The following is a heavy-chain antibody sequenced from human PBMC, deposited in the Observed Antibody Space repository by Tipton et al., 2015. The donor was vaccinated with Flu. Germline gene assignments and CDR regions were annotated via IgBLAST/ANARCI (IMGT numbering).Heavy chain of an antibody. J-gene: IGHJ4*02. CDR3: ARDWATVIPCPFDY. Sequence: TLSLTCTVSGGSISSYYWSWSRQPAGKGLEWIGRIYTSGSTNYNPSLKSRVTISVDTSKNQFSLKLSSVTAADTAVYYCARDWATVIPCPFDYWGQGTLVTVSS. CDR2: IYTSGST. D-gene: IGHD4-17*01. V-gene: IGHV4-4*07. CDR1: GGSISSYY.